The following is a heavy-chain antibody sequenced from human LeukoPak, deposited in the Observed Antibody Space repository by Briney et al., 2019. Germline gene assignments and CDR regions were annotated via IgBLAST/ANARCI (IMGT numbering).Heavy chain of an antibody. CDR3: ARGSGYYFPFDY. Sequence: SETLSLTCTVSGGSISSYYWSWIRQPPGKGLEWIGYIYYSGSTYYNPSLKSRVTISVDTSKNQFSLKLSSVTAADTAVYYCARGSGYYFPFDYWGQGTLVTVSS. CDR1: GGSISSYY. CDR2: IYYSGST. J-gene: IGHJ4*02. D-gene: IGHD3-22*01. V-gene: IGHV4-30-4*08.